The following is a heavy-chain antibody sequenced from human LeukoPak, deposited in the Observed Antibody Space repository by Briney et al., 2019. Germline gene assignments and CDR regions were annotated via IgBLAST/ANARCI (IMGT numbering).Heavy chain of an antibody. Sequence: PGGSLRLSCAASGFTVSSNYMSWVRQAPGKGLEWVSVIYSGGSTYNADSVKGRFTISRDNSKNTLYLQMNSLRAEDTAVYYCARGGSHFYFDYWGQGTLVTVSS. CDR1: GFTVSSNY. D-gene: IGHD1-26*01. CDR3: ARGGSHFYFDY. V-gene: IGHV3-53*01. J-gene: IGHJ4*02. CDR2: IYSGGST.